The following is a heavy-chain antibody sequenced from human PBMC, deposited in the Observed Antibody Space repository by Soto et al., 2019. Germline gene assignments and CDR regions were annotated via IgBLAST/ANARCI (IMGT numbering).Heavy chain of an antibody. Sequence: EVQLVESGGGLVQPGGSLRLSCAASGFTFSSYSMNWVRQAPGKGLEWVSYISSSSSTIYYADSVKGRFTISRDNAKNSLYLQMNSLRAEDTAVYYCARGVAGKNRYFDYWGQGTLVTVSS. CDR1: GFTFSSYS. CDR3: ARGVAGKNRYFDY. D-gene: IGHD6-19*01. CDR2: ISSSSSTI. J-gene: IGHJ4*02. V-gene: IGHV3-48*01.